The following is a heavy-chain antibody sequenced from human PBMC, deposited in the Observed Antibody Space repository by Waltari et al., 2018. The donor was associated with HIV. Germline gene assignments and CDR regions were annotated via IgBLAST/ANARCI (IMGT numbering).Heavy chain of an antibody. Sequence: QVQLQQWGAGLLKPSETLSLTCAVYGGSFSGYFWTWIRQAPGKGLEWIGEINQSGNTRYNPSLKSRVTTSIDTSKNQFSLRLNSVTAADTAVYYYARVFGGGHFDYWGRGTLVTVS. CDR3: ARVFGGGHFDY. J-gene: IGHJ4*02. CDR2: INQSGNT. D-gene: IGHD3-10*01. V-gene: IGHV4-34*01. CDR1: GGSFSGYF.